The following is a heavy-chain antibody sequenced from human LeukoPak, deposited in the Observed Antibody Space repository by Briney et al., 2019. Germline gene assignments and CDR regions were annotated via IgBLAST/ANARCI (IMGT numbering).Heavy chain of an antibody. V-gene: IGHV3-30-3*01. CDR1: GFTFSSYA. Sequence: GGSLRLSCAASGFTFSSYAMHWVRQAPGKGLEWVAVISYDGSNKYYADSVKGRFTISRDNSKNTLYLQMNSLKTEDTAVYYCTTDGGIAVRPLFDYWGQGTLVTVSS. CDR3: TTDGGIAVRPLFDY. D-gene: IGHD6-19*01. J-gene: IGHJ4*02. CDR2: ISYDGSNK.